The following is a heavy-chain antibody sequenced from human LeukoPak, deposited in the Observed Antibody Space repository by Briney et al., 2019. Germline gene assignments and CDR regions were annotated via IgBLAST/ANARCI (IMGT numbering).Heavy chain of an antibody. Sequence: SETLSLTCTVSGGSISSYYWSWIRQPAGKGLEWIGRIYTSGSTNYNPSLKSRVTMSVDTSKNQFSLRVNSVTAADTAVYYCARGRPYDSTDYWGQGTLVTVSS. CDR3: ARGRPYDSTDY. V-gene: IGHV4-4*07. D-gene: IGHD3-22*01. J-gene: IGHJ4*02. CDR1: GGSISSYY. CDR2: IYTSGST.